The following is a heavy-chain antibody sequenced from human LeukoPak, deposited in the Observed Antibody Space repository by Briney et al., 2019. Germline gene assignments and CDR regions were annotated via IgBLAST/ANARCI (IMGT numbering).Heavy chain of an antibody. CDR3: ARLEDGYCTSPSCYSLGWFDP. Sequence: SETLSLTCAVYGGSFSGYYWSWIRQPPGKGLEWIGEINHGGSTNYNPSLKSRVSISVDTSKNQFSLKLNSMTAADTAIYYCARLEDGYCTSPSCYSLGWFDPWGQGALVTVSS. D-gene: IGHD2-2*03. CDR1: GGSFSGYY. J-gene: IGHJ5*02. CDR2: INHGGST. V-gene: IGHV4-34*09.